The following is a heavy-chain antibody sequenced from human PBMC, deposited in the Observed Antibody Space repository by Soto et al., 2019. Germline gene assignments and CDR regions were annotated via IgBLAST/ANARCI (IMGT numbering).Heavy chain of an antibody. CDR1: GGSISSYY. J-gene: IGHJ4*02. V-gene: IGHV4-59*08. CDR3: VGHPMMGAYYFDY. CDR2: IFDTGST. D-gene: IGHD3-16*01. Sequence: QVQLQESGPGLVKPSETLSLTCTVSGGSISSYYWSWIRQPQGKGQEWMGHIFDTGSTNINTTLSSRGTISVYTSKNLSSLMLSSVSVADTAVYDCVGHPMMGAYYFDYWGPGTLVTVSS.